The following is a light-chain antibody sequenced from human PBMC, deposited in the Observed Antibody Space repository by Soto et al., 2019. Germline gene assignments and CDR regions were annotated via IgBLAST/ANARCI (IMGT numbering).Light chain of an antibody. V-gene: IGLV2-14*01. CDR3: SSYTSSSTITSYV. J-gene: IGLJ1*01. CDR1: SSDVGGYNY. CDR2: DVS. Sequence: QSALTQPASVSGSPGHSITIFCTGTSSDVGGYNYVSWYQQHPGKAPKLMIYDVSNRPSGVSNRFSGSKSGNTASLTISGLQAEDEADYYCSSYTSSSTITSYVFGTGTKVTVL.